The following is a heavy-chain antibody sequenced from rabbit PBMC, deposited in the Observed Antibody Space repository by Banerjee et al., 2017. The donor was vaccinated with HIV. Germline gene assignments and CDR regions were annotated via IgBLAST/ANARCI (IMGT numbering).Heavy chain of an antibody. J-gene: IGHJ4*01. CDR3: ARAGATGSGDYFGEYYFNL. CDR1: GIDFSTYG. V-gene: IGHV1S7*01. CDR2: IDTGSGSI. Sequence: QLVESGGGLVTLGGSLKLSCKASGIDFSTYGISWVRQAPGKGLEWIGCIDTGSGSIYYASWVNGRFTISLDNAQNTVFLQMTSLTDADTATYFCARAGATGSGDYFGEYYFNLWGPGTLVTVS. D-gene: IGHD8-1*01.